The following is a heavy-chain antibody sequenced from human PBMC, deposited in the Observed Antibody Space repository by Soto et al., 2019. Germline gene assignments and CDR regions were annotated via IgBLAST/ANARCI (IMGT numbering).Heavy chain of an antibody. CDR3: ARLKMYSSSWSPHYYYYGMDV. Sequence: SVKVSCKASGGTFSSYAISWVRQAPGQGLECMGGIIPIFGTANYAQKFQGRVTITADESTSTAYMELSSLRSEDTAVYYCARLKMYSSSWSPHYYYYGMDVWGQGTTVTVSS. V-gene: IGHV1-69*13. CDR1: GGTFSSYA. CDR2: IIPIFGTA. D-gene: IGHD6-13*01. J-gene: IGHJ6*02.